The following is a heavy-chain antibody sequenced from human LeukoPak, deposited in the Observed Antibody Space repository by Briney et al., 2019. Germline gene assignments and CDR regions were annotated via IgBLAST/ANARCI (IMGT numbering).Heavy chain of an antibody. V-gene: IGHV3-7*01. CDR1: GFTFSSYW. J-gene: IGHJ6*03. CDR3: ARAFRAYCTNGVCYYYYYMDV. Sequence: PGGSLRLPCAASGFTFSSYWMSWVRQAPGKGLEWVANIKQDGSEKYYVDSVKGRFTISRDNAKNSLYLQMNSLRAEDTAVYYCARAFRAYCTNGVCYYYYYMDVWGKGTTVTVSS. D-gene: IGHD2-8*01. CDR2: IKQDGSEK.